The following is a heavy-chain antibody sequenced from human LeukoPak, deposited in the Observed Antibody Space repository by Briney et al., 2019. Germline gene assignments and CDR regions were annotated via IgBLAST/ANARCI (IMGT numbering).Heavy chain of an antibody. CDR2: LYTSGST. D-gene: IGHD3/OR15-3a*01. J-gene: IGHJ6*03. CDR1: GGSVTSYY. Sequence: SETLSLTCSVSGGSVTSYYWSWIRQPAGKGLEWIGRLYTSGSTNYNPSLKSRVTMSADTSKNEVSLKLNSVTAADTAVYYCARDSPPVDFWTGYGDYYYMDVWGKGTTVTVSS. V-gene: IGHV4-4*07. CDR3: ARDSPPVDFWTGYGDYYYMDV.